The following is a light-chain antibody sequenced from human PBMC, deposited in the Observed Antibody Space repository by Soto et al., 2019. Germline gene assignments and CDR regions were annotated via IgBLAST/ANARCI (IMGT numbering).Light chain of an antibody. V-gene: IGLV3-21*02. Sequence: SYELTQPPSVSVAPGQTARISCGGNNIGSKSGHWFQQKPGQAPVLVVYDDNDRPSGIPERFSGSNSGNTATLTISRVEAGDEADYYCQVWDSISDHFVFGTGTKLTVL. CDR3: QVWDSISDHFV. CDR1: NIGSKS. CDR2: DDN. J-gene: IGLJ1*01.